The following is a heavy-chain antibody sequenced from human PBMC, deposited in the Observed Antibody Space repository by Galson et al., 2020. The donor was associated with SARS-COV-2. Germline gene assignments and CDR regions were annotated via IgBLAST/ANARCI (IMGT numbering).Heavy chain of an antibody. D-gene: IGHD6-19*01. CDR1: GGSLSNGGYC. V-gene: IGHV4-39*01. J-gene: IGHJ5*02. Sequence: ASETLSLTCTVSGGSLSNGGYCWAWIRQSPGKGLEWIGCIYYSGTTSYRPSLQSRVTMSVDTSKHQFSLKLSSVTAADTAVYFCARQGAVTGTWGNWFDPWGQGTLVTVSS. CDR3: ARQGAVTGTWGNWFDP. CDR2: IYYSGTT.